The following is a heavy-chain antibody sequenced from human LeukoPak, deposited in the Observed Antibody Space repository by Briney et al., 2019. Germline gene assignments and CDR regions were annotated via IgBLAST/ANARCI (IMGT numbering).Heavy chain of an antibody. Sequence: ASVKVSCKASGYTFINHYMHWVRQAPGQGLEWMGLINPGDGGAMYAPKFQGRVTLTRDTSTSTVYMELSSLRSDDTAVYYCARLRGYSFDVWGQGTLVTVSS. CDR1: GYTFINHY. CDR2: INPGDGGA. J-gene: IGHJ3*01. V-gene: IGHV1-46*01. CDR3: ARLRGYSFDV. D-gene: IGHD2-15*01.